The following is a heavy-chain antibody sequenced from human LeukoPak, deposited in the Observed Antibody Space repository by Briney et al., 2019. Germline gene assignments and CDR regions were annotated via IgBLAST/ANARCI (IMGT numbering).Heavy chain of an antibody. D-gene: IGHD3-22*01. J-gene: IGHJ4*02. Sequence: PSETLSLTCAVYGGSFSGYYWSWIRQPPGKGLEWIGEINHSGSTNYNPSLKSRVTISVDTSKNQFSLKLSSVTAADTAVYYCARHGRGYYDSSGYYYDSFDYWGQGNLVTVSS. CDR2: INHSGST. V-gene: IGHV4-34*01. CDR1: GGSFSGYY. CDR3: ARHGRGYYDSSGYYYDSFDY.